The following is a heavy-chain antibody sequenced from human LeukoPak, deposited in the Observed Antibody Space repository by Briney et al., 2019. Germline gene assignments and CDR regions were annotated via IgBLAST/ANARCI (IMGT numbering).Heavy chain of an antibody. D-gene: IGHD3-22*01. V-gene: IGHV3-48*04. CDR1: GFTFSSYA. CDR2: ISSSDSTI. J-gene: IGHJ4*02. CDR3: ARGHNYYDSSGYVDH. Sequence: GGSLRLSCAASGFTFSSYAMSWVRQAPGKGLEWVSYISSSDSTIYYADSVKGRFTISRDNAKNSLYLQMNSLRAEDTAVYYCARGHNYYDSSGYVDHWGQGTLVTVSS.